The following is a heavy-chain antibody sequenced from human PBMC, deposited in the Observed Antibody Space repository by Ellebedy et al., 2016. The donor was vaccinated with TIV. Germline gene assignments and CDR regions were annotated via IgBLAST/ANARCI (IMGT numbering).Heavy chain of an antibody. CDR2: INPSGGST. CDR1: GYTFTAYH. D-gene: IGHD3-22*01. J-gene: IGHJ4*02. V-gene: IGHV1-46*01. CDR3: ARDAVPFNYYYDTSGPFDY. Sequence: ASVKVSCKASGYTFTAYHIHWVRQAPGQGLEWMGIINPSGGSTSYAQKFQGRVTMTRDTSTRTVYMELSRLRSDDTAVYYCARDAVPFNYYYDTSGPFDYWGLGTLVTVSS.